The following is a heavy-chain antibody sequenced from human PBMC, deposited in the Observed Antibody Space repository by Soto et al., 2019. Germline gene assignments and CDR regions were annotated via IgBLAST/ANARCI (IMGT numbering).Heavy chain of an antibody. J-gene: IGHJ4*02. Sequence: GGSLRLSCAASGFTFSNAWMSWVRKAPGKGLEWDGRIKSKTDGGTTDYAAPVKGRFTISRDDSKNTLYLQMNILKTEDTAVYYCPSEPEVLWIFDYWGQGPLVTVSS. V-gene: IGHV3-15*01. CDR2: IKSKTDGGTT. CDR3: PSEPEVLWIFDY. D-gene: IGHD2-2*01. CDR1: GFTFSNAW.